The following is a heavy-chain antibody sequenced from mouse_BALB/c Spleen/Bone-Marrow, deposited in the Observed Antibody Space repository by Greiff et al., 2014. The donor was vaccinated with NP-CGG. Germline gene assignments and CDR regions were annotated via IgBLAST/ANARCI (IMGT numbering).Heavy chain of an antibody. CDR2: IHPYNGDT. D-gene: IGHD1-1*02. Sequence: EVQRVESGPELVKPGASVKLSCRASGFSFTDYFINWVKQSHGKSLEWIGRIHPYNGDTFYNQKFKVKATLTVDKSSNTARMEPLSLTSEDSAVYYCGRYGYDAMDFWGQGTSVTVSS. J-gene: IGHJ4*01. CDR3: GRYGYDAMDF. V-gene: IGHV1-37*01. CDR1: GFSFTDYF.